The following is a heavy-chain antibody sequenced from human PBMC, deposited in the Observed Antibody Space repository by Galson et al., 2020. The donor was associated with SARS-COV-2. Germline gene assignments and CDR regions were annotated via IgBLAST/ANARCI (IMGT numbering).Heavy chain of an antibody. CDR1: GFPFSTSE. CDR3: ASWGYFDF. J-gene: IGHJ2*01. V-gene: IGHV3-48*03. D-gene: IGHD3-16*01. Sequence: GASLKLSCAASGFPFSTSEMNWVRQAPGKGLEWVSYISFSGTTIYYGDSVKGRFTISRDNAKNSLYLQMNSLRAEDTAIYYCASWGYFDFWGRGTLVTVSS. CDR2: ISFSGTTI.